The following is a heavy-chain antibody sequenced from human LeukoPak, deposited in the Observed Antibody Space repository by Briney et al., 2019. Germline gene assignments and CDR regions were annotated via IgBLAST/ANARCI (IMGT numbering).Heavy chain of an antibody. CDR3: AKGTRLQFIGRFDY. V-gene: IGHV3-30*18. CDR2: ISYDGSNK. CDR1: GFTFSSYG. J-gene: IGHJ4*02. Sequence: GGSLRLSCAASGFTFSSYGMHWVRQAPGKGLEWVAVISYDGSNKYYADSVKGRFTISRDNSKNTLYLQMNSLRAEDTAVYYCAKGTRLQFIGRFDYWGQGTLVTVSS. D-gene: IGHD5-24*01.